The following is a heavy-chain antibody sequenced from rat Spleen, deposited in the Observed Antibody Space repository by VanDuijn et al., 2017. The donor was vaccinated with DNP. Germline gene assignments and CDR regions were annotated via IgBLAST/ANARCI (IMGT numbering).Heavy chain of an antibody. CDR2: NWTDGNT. Sequence: QVQLRESGPGLVRPSQTLSLTCTVSGFSLTNYNLHWVRQSSGKGLEWLGMNWTDGNTDYNSALSSRLTFSRDTSKSQVFLRMNSLQTEDIATYYCARDDYGFDYWGQGVMVTVSS. CDR3: ARDDYGFDY. J-gene: IGHJ2*01. D-gene: IGHD1-11*01. V-gene: IGHV2-30*01. CDR1: GFSLTNYN.